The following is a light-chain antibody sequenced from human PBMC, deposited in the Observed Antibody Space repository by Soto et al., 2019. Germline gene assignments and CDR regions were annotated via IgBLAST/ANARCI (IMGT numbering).Light chain of an antibody. Sequence: IQMTQSASSRAAAVVDRVAITCRASQGISNYLAWYQQKPGKIPKLLIYAASTLQSGVPSRFSGGGSGTDFTLTISSLQPEDIATYYCQKYNSGSRTFGQGTKVDIK. V-gene: IGKV1-27*01. CDR1: QGISNY. CDR2: AAS. CDR3: QKYNSGSRT. J-gene: IGKJ1*01.